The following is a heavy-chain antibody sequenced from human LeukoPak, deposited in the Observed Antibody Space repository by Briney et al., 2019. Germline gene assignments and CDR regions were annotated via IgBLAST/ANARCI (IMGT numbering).Heavy chain of an antibody. CDR3: ARDGDPLWFGELLNWFDP. V-gene: IGHV1-3*01. Sequence: ASVKVSCKASGYTFASYAMHWVRQAPGQRLEWMGWINAGNGNTKYSQKFQGRVTITRDTSASTAYMELSSLRSEDTAVYYCARDGDPLWFGELLNWFDPWGQGTLVTVPS. J-gene: IGHJ5*02. D-gene: IGHD3-10*01. CDR1: GYTFASYA. CDR2: INAGNGNT.